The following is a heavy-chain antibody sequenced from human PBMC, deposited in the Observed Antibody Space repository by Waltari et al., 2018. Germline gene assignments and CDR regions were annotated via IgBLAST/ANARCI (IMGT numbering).Heavy chain of an antibody. D-gene: IGHD3-3*01. CDR1: GGSISSHY. CDR3: ARVLGVASEGDY. CDR2: IYYSGRT. V-gene: IGHV4-59*11. Sequence: QVQLQESGPGLVKPSETLSLTCTVSGGSISSHYWSWIRQPPGKGLEWIGYIYYSGRTNYTPPLKSRVTISVDTSKNQFSLKLSSVTAADTAVYYCARVLGVASEGDYWGQGTLVTVSS. J-gene: IGHJ4*02.